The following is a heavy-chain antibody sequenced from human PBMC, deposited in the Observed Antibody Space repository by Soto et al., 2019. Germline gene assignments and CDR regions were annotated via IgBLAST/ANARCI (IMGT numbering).Heavy chain of an antibody. D-gene: IGHD1-26*01. Sequence: QVQLVESGGGVVQPGRSLRLSCAASGFTFSHYGIHWVRQAPGKGLEWLAAISYDGSNKHYADSVKGRFTVSRDNSKNTLYLQMNSLRAEDTAVYFCARYSGKYQGPIDYWGQGTLVTVSS. J-gene: IGHJ4*02. V-gene: IGHV3-30*03. CDR2: ISYDGSNK. CDR1: GFTFSHYG. CDR3: ARYSGKYQGPIDY.